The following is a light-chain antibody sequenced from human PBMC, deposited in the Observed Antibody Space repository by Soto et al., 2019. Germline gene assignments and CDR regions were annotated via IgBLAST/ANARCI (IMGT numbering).Light chain of an antibody. CDR2: DVS. J-gene: IGLJ1*01. V-gene: IGLV2-14*01. Sequence: QSALTQPASVSGSPGQSITISCTGTSSDVGGYNYVSWYQQHPGKAPKLMIYDVSNRPSGVSNRFSGSKSGNTASLTISGLQPEDDADYYCSSYTSGSTLYVFGTGTKLTVL. CDR1: SSDVGGYNY. CDR3: SSYTSGSTLYV.